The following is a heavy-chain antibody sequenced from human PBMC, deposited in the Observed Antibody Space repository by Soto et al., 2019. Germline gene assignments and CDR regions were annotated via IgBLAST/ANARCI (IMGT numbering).Heavy chain of an antibody. D-gene: IGHD3-16*01. CDR3: ARADYIWGSYPPRGYFDY. V-gene: IGHV3-7*03. Sequence: PGGSLRLSCAASGFTFSSYWMSWVRQAPGKGLEWVANIKQDGSEKYYVDSVRGRFTISRDNAKNSLYLQMNSLRAEDTAVYYCARADYIWGSYPPRGYFDYWGQGTLVTVSS. CDR1: GFTFSSYW. J-gene: IGHJ4*02. CDR2: IKQDGSEK.